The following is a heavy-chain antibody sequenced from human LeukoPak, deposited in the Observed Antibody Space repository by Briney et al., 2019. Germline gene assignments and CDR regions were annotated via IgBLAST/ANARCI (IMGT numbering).Heavy chain of an antibody. D-gene: IGHD1-26*01. J-gene: IGHJ6*02. CDR2: LIGSVLSA. CDR3: AKGGGCIVGGTCSLSYYYGMDV. Sequence: GGSLRVSCAASEFTFSSYAMSWVPQAPGKGLEWVSPLIGSVLSAFYADSVKGRFTISRDNSKNTLYLQMNSLRDEDTAVYYCAKGGGCIVGGTCSLSYYYGMDVWGQGTTVTVSS. CDR1: EFTFSSYA. V-gene: IGHV3-23*01.